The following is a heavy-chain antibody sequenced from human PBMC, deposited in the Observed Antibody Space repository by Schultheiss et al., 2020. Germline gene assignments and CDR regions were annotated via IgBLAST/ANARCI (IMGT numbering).Heavy chain of an antibody. CDR3: ARAGGYSRRPFDY. V-gene: IGHV3-33*01. D-gene: IGHD2-15*01. CDR2: IWYDGSNK. Sequence: GGSLRLSCAASGFTFSSYGMHWVRQAPGKGLEWVAVIWYDGSNKYYADSVKGRFTISRDNSKNTLYLQMNSLRAEDTAVYYCARAGGYSRRPFDYWGQGTLVTGSS. CDR1: GFTFSSYG. J-gene: IGHJ4*02.